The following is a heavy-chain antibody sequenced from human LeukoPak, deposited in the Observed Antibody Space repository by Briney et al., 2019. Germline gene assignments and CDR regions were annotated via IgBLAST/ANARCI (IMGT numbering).Heavy chain of an antibody. D-gene: IGHD5-18*01. CDR2: IYHSGST. Sequence: PSETLSLTCAVSDYSISSGNWWSWVRQTPGKGLEWIGEIYHSGSTNYNPSLKSRVTISVDKSKNQFSLKLNSVTAADTAVYYCARADRRGYSYGYFDYWGQGTLVTVSS. V-gene: IGHV4-4*02. CDR3: ARADRRGYSYGYFDY. CDR1: DYSISSGNW. J-gene: IGHJ4*02.